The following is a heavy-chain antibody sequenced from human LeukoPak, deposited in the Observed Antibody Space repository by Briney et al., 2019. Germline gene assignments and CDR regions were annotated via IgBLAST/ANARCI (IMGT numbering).Heavy chain of an antibody. D-gene: IGHD1-26*01. CDR1: GFTFGDYA. Sequence: GGSLRLSCTASGFTFGDYAMSWVRQAPGKGLEWVGFIRSKAYGGTTEYAASVKGRFTISRDDSKSIAYLQMNSLKTEDTAVYYCTTDRDSGSYKIPRRLDYWGQGTLVTVSS. J-gene: IGHJ4*02. CDR3: TTDRDSGSYKIPRRLDY. V-gene: IGHV3-49*04. CDR2: IRSKAYGGTT.